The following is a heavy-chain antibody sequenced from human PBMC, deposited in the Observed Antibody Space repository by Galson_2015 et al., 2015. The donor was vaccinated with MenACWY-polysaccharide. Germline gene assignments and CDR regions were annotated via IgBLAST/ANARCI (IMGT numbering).Heavy chain of an antibody. CDR3: AEGGDGSSLPESEDDAFDI. J-gene: IGHJ3*02. V-gene: IGHV4-39*01. CDR1: GGSISSGSYY. D-gene: IGHD5-24*01. Sequence: SETLSLTCTVSGGSISSGSYYWGWIRQPPGKGLEWIGSIYYSGSTYYNPSLKSRVTISVDTSKNQFSLKLSSVTAADTAVYYCAEGGDGSSLPESEDDAFDIWGQGTMVTVSS. CDR2: IYYSGST.